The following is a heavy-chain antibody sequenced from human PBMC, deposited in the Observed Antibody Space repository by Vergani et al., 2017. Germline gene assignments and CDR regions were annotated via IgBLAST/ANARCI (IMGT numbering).Heavy chain of an antibody. CDR3: ARALRRGYGDYVDY. V-gene: IGHV4-31*03. J-gene: IGHJ4*02. Sequence: QLQLQESGPGLVKPSQTLSLTCTVSGGSISSGGYYWSWIRQHPGKGLEWIGYIYYSGSTYYNPSLKSRVTISVDTSKNQFSLKLSSVTAADTAVYYCARALRRGYGDYVDYWGQGTLVTVSS. D-gene: IGHD4-17*01. CDR2: IYYSGST. CDR1: GGSISSGGYY.